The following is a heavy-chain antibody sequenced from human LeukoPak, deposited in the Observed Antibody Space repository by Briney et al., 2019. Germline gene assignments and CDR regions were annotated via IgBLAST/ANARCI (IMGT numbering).Heavy chain of an antibody. Sequence: ASVKVSCKASGYTFTGYYMHWVRQAPGQGLEWMGWINPNSGGTNYAQKFQGRVTMTRDTSISTAYMELSRLRSDDTAVYYCVRDVFNPDAFDIWGQGTMVTVSS. CDR2: INPNSGGT. CDR1: GYTFTGYY. D-gene: IGHD1-14*01. CDR3: VRDVFNPDAFDI. V-gene: IGHV1-2*02. J-gene: IGHJ3*02.